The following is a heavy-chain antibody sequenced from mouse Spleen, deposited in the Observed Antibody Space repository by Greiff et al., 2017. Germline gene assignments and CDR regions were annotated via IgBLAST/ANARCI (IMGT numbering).Heavy chain of an antibody. CDR1: GFTFSDYY. V-gene: IGHV5-12*01. Sequence: EVHLVESGGGLVQPGGSLKLSCAASGFTFSDYYMYWVRQTPEKRLEWVAYISNGGGSTYYPDTVKGRFTISRDNAKNTLYLQMSRLKSEDTAMYYCARQGIAYAMDYWGQGTSVTVSS. CDR3: ARQGIAYAMDY. CDR2: ISNGGGST. J-gene: IGHJ4*01.